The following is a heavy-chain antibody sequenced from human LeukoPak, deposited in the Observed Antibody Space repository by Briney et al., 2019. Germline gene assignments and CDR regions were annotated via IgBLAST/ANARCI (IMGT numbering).Heavy chain of an antibody. D-gene: IGHD6-13*01. Sequence: PGGSLRLSCAASGFTFSSYWMHWVRQAPGKGLVWVSRINSDATSTSYADSAKGRFTISRDNAKNTLYLQMDSLRGEDTAVYYCARDYSRSWYPDYWGQGTLVTVSS. J-gene: IGHJ4*02. CDR3: ARDYSRSWYPDY. CDR2: INSDATST. CDR1: GFTFSSYW. V-gene: IGHV3-74*01.